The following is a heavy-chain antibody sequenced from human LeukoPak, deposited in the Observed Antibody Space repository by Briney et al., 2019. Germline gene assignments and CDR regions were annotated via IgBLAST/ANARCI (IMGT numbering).Heavy chain of an antibody. CDR1: GGTFSSYA. D-gene: IGHD2-21*02. J-gene: IGHJ3*02. Sequence: SVKVSCKASGGTFSSYAISWVRQAPGQGLEWMGRIIPILGIANYAQKFQGRVTITADKSTSTAYMELSSLRSEDTAVYYCARDGQTAEYDAFDIWGQGTMVTVSS. CDR3: ARDGQTAEYDAFDI. CDR2: IIPILGIA. V-gene: IGHV1-69*04.